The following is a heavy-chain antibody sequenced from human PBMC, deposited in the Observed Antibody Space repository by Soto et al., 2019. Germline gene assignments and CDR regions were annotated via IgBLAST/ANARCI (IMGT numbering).Heavy chain of an antibody. J-gene: IGHJ4*02. Sequence: QVQLVQSGAEVKKPGASVKVSCKASGYTFNSYGISWVRQAPGQGLEWMGWINPYNGNTKYAQKVQGRVTMTTDTSTSTAYMELRSLRSDDTAVYYCASVPALGGPFHYWGQGTLVTVSS. CDR3: ASVPALGGPFHY. CDR1: GYTFNSYG. V-gene: IGHV1-18*01. CDR2: INPYNGNT. D-gene: IGHD3-16*01.